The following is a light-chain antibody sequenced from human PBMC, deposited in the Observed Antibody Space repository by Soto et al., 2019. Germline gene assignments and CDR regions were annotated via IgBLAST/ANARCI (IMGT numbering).Light chain of an antibody. Sequence: DIQLTQSPSFLSPSIGDSVTITCRASQVISTSLAWYQVKPGKAPKLLIYAASTLESGVPSRFSATVSGTGFSLTITSLQPEDFATYYCQQLFDSPITFGQGTRLEIK. CDR1: QVISTS. CDR2: AAS. CDR3: QQLFDSPIT. V-gene: IGKV1-9*01. J-gene: IGKJ5*01.